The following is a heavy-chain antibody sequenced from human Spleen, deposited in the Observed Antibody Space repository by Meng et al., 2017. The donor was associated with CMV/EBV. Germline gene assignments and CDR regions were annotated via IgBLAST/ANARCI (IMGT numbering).Heavy chain of an antibody. CDR2: ISPGGNYV. D-gene: IGHD2-2*01. Sequence: ETLSLTCAASGFTFSSYGMNWVRQAPGKGLEWVSSISPGGNYVYYADSVKGRFTISRDNAKNSLYLQMNSLRAEDTAVYYCARDLARLAEYQLPDDYWGQGTLVTVSS. CDR1: GFTFSSYG. CDR3: ARDLARLAEYQLPDDY. J-gene: IGHJ4*02. V-gene: IGHV3-21*01.